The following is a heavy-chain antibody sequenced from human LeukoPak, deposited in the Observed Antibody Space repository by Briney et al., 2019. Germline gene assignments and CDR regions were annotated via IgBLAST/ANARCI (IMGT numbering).Heavy chain of an antibody. CDR2: IYYSGSN. D-gene: IGHD3-3*01. CDR3: ARSQAEFWSGYYLDY. CDR1: GGSISSYY. V-gene: IGHV4-59*01. J-gene: IGHJ4*02. Sequence: SETLSLTRTVSGGSISSYYWSWVRQPPGKGREWIGYIYYSGSNNYNPSLKSRVTISVDTSKTQFSLTLSSVTAADTAVYYCARSQAEFWSGYYLDYWGQGTLVTVSS.